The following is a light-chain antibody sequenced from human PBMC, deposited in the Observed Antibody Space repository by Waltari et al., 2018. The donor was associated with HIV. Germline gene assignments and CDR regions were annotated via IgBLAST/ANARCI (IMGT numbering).Light chain of an antibody. J-gene: IGLJ3*02. CDR3: QSYDISLTGLWV. CDR2: GDT. CDR1: ASNHGAGFA. V-gene: IGLV1-40*02. Sequence: SVLTQPPSVSGAPGPSVSIPCSGNASNHGAGFAVHWYRQSPGTAPKLVIFGDTVRPSGITDRFSGSRSLNSVSLDISGLRAEDAGDYYCQSYDISLTGLWVFGGGTKLTVL.